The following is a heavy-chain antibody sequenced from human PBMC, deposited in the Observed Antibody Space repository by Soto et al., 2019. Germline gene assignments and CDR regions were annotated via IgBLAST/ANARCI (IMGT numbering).Heavy chain of an antibody. Sequence: GGSLRLSCAASGFTFSSYGMHWVRQAPGKGLEWVAVISYDGSNKYYADSAKGRFTISRDNSKNTLYLQMNSLRAEDTAVYYCAKDGGYCSGGSWVGDFDYWGQGTLVTVSS. D-gene: IGHD2-15*01. CDR2: ISYDGSNK. CDR1: GFTFSSYG. CDR3: AKDGGYCSGGSWVGDFDY. V-gene: IGHV3-30*18. J-gene: IGHJ4*02.